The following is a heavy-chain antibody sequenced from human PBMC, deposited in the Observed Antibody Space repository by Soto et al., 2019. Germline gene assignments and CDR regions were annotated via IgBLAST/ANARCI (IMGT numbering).Heavy chain of an antibody. D-gene: IGHD4-17*01. V-gene: IGHV1-18*01. J-gene: IGHJ4*02. CDR3: ARRSLYGDSEPFDY. Sequence: EASVKVSCKASGYTFTSYGISWVRQAPGQGLEWMGWISAYNGNTNYAQKLQGRVTMTTDTSTSTAYMELRSLRSDDTAVYYCARRSLYGDSEPFDYWGQGTLVTVSS. CDR2: ISAYNGNT. CDR1: GYTFTSYG.